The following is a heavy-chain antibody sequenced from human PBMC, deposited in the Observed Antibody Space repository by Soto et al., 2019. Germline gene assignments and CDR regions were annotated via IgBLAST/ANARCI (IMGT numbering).Heavy chain of an antibody. CDR2: INQDGREK. D-gene: IGHD2-2*01. V-gene: IGHV3-7*01. CDR3: ARYCSSTSCSDAFDI. J-gene: IGHJ3*02. CDR1: GFTFSNYW. Sequence: PGGSLRLSCAASGFTFSNYWMSWVRQAPGKGLEWVANINQDGREKYYVDSLRGRFTISRDNAKDSLYLQVNSLRAGDTAVYYCARYCSSTSCSDAFDIWGQGTVVTVSS.